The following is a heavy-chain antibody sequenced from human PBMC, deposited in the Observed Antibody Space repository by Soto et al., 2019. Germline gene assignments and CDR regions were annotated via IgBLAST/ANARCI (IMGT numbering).Heavy chain of an antibody. Sequence: PGESLKISCKGSGYSFTSYWISWVRQMPGKGLEWMGRIDPSDSYTNHSPSFQGHVTISADKSISTAYLQWSSLKASDTAMYYCARPVVPAAADYYYYGMDVWGQGTTVTVSS. CDR1: GYSFTSYW. J-gene: IGHJ6*02. CDR2: IDPSDSYT. CDR3: ARPVVPAAADYYYYGMDV. V-gene: IGHV5-10-1*01. D-gene: IGHD2-2*01.